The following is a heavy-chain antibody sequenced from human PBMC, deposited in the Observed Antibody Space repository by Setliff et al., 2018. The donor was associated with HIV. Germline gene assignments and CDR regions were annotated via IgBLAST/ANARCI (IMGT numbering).Heavy chain of an antibody. D-gene: IGHD5-12*01. CDR2: ISFDGDNK. J-gene: IGHJ6*03. Sequence: GGSLRLSCAASGFTFSSYAMHWVRQAPGKGLEWVALISFDGDNKYYADSVKGRFTISRDNAKNTLFLQMNSLRAEDTAIYYCARARLRNYYYYMDVWAKGTTVTVSS. CDR1: GFTFSSYA. V-gene: IGHV3-30*04. CDR3: ARARLRNYYYYMDV.